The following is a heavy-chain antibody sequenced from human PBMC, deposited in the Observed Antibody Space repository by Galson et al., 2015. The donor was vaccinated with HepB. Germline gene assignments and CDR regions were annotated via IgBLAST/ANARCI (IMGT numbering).Heavy chain of an antibody. V-gene: IGHV4-59*08. D-gene: IGHD6-19*01. CDR2: IYNSGST. J-gene: IGHJ4*02. CDR3: ARRGSSGWYDY. Sequence: ETLSLTCSVSGGYASSHYWSWIRQPPGKGLEWIGYIYNSGSTNYNPSLKSRVTISVDTSKNQFSLKLSSVTAADTAVYYCARRGSSGWYDYWGQGTLVTVSS. CDR1: GGYASSHY.